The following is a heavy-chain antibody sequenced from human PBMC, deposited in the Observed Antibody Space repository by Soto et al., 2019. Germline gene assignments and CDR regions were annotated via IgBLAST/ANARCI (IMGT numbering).Heavy chain of an antibody. Sequence: PSETLSLTCAVSGDSVTSVNYFWTWIRQPPGGGLEWIGYISNSGISKYNPSLKSRVAMSQDTSKNQFSLNLHSVTAADTAVYFCASGEGNSYCAYHFDTWGQGALVTVYS. J-gene: IGHJ4*02. V-gene: IGHV4-61*01. CDR1: GDSVTSVNYF. CDR2: ISNSGIS. CDR3: ASGEGNSYCAYHFDT. D-gene: IGHD2-21*01.